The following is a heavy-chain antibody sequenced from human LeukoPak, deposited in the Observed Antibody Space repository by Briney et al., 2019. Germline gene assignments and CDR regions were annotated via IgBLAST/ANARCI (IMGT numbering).Heavy chain of an antibody. D-gene: IGHD4-11*01. J-gene: IGHJ4*02. CDR2: IYHSGST. V-gene: IGHV4-4*02. CDR1: GGSISSSNW. Sequence: SETLSLTCAVSGGSISSSNWWSWVRQPPGKGLEWIGQIYHSGSTNYNPSLKSRVTISVDTSKNQFSLKLSSVTAADTAVYYCARDHTPNGNYPYYFDYWGQGTLVTVSS. CDR3: ARDHTPNGNYPYYFDY.